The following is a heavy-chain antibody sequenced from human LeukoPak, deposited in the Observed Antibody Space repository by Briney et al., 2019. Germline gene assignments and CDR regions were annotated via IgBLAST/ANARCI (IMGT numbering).Heavy chain of an antibody. D-gene: IGHD3-22*01. CDR1: GVTFSYDW. CDR3: ARSGDSSGYYVS. Sequence: GGSLRLSCAASGVTFSYDWMHWVRQAPGKGRGWFSRFTSADSHITYPASVKVRFTISRDNAKSTLYLQMDSLRAEDTAVYYCARSGDSSGYYVSWGQGTLVTVSS. V-gene: IGHV3-74*01. CDR2: FTSADSHI. J-gene: IGHJ5*02.